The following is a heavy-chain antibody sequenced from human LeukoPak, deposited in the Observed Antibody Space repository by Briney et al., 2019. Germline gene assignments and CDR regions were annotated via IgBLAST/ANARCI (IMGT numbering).Heavy chain of an antibody. CDR3: AREGRYCSSTSCHHYYYGMDV. CDR1: GFTFSSYD. CDR2: IGTAGDT. D-gene: IGHD2-2*01. Sequence: GESLKISCAASGFTFSSYDMHWVRQATGKGLEWVSAIGTAGDTYYPGSVKGRFTISRENAKNSLYLQMNSLRAGDTAVYYCAREGRYCSSTSCHHYYYGMDVWGQGTTVTVSS. J-gene: IGHJ6*02. V-gene: IGHV3-13*01.